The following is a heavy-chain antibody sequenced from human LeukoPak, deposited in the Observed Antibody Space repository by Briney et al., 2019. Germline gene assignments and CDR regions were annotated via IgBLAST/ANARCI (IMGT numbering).Heavy chain of an antibody. J-gene: IGHJ4*02. CDR3: ARDQGYSSSWYVDY. D-gene: IGHD6-13*01. V-gene: IGHV3-33*08. CDR2: IWYDGSNK. CDR1: GFTYTDYS. Sequence: PGGSLRLSCSASGFTYTDYSMSWVRQAPGKGLEWVAVIWYDGSNKYYADSVKGRFTISRDNSKNTLYLQMNSLRAEDTAVYYCARDQGYSSSWYVDYWGQGTLVTVSP.